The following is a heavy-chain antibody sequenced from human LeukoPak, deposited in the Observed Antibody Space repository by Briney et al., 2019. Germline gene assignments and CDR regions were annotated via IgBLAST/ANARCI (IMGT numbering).Heavy chain of an antibody. CDR2: ISSSSSYI. CDR3: TRGRYDYVWGSYRYS. J-gene: IGHJ4*02. V-gene: IGHV3-21*01. CDR1: GFTFSSYS. Sequence: GGSLRLSCAASGFTFSSYSMNWVRQAPGKGLEWVSSISSSSSYIYYADSVKGRFTISRDNAKNSLYLQMNSLRAEDTAVYYCTRGRYDYVWGSYRYSWGQGTLVTVSS. D-gene: IGHD3-16*02.